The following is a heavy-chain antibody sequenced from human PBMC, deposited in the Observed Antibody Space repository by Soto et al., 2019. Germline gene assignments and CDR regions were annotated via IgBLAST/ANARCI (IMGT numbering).Heavy chain of an antibody. CDR1: GGSFSGYY. CDR3: ARGGPGIAAAGPPLWDY. CDR2: INHSGST. V-gene: IGHV4-34*01. Sequence: SETLSLTCAVYGGSFSGYYWSWIRQPPGKGLELIGEINHSGSTNYNPSLKSRVTISVDTSKNQFSLKLSSVTAADTAVYYCARGGPGIAAAGPPLWDYWGQGTLVTVSS. D-gene: IGHD6-13*01. J-gene: IGHJ4*02.